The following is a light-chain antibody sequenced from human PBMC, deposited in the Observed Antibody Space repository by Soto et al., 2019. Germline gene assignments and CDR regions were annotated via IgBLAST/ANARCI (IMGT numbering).Light chain of an antibody. J-gene: IGKJ4*01. CDR1: RSVSSSY. CDR3: PQYGGSLT. Sequence: EILMTQSPGTLSWAAGERGTRCCVASRSVSSSYLAWYQQKPVQYPRLLIYGASSRATDIPDRFSGSGSGTAFTLTINRLQPEAFAVYYCPQYGGSLTFGEGTQLDIK. V-gene: IGKV3-20*01. CDR2: GAS.